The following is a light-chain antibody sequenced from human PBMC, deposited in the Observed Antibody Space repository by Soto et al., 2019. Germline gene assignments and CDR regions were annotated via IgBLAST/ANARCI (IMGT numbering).Light chain of an antibody. V-gene: IGKV3-15*01. CDR1: QSVSSN. CDR3: QQYKNWPPIT. J-gene: IGKJ5*01. CDR2: GAS. Sequence: ETAMTQSPATLSVSPWERATLSCRASQSVSSNLAWYQQKPGQAPRLLIYGASTRATGIPARFSGSGSGTEFTLTISSLQSEDFAVYYCQQYKNWPPITFGQGTRLEIK.